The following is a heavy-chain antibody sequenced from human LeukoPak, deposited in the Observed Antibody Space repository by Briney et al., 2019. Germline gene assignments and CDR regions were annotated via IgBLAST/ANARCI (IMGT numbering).Heavy chain of an antibody. CDR2: SGTDGDT. D-gene: IGHD6-13*01. J-gene: IGHJ4*02. CDR1: GFSFSSTA. Sequence: GGSLRLSCAASGFSFSSTAMSWVRQAPGKGLEWVSASGTDGDTYYADSVQGRLTISRDNSRNTLYLQMTILRADVTAVYYCAKKTPGTYPFDYWGQGTLVTVSP. V-gene: IGHV3-23*01. CDR3: AKKTPGTYPFDY.